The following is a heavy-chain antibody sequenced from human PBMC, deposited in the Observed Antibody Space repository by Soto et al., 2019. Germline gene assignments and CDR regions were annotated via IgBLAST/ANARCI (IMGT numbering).Heavy chain of an antibody. CDR3: ARDRDQQLVHRSFDY. Sequence: EVQLVESGGGLVQPGGSLRLSCAASGFTFSSCWMSWVRQAPGKGLEWVANIKQDGSEKYYVDSVKGRFTISRDNAKNSLYLQMNSLRAEDTAVYYCARDRDQQLVHRSFDYWGQGTLVTVSS. CDR1: GFTFSSCW. D-gene: IGHD6-13*01. J-gene: IGHJ4*02. CDR2: IKQDGSEK. V-gene: IGHV3-7*03.